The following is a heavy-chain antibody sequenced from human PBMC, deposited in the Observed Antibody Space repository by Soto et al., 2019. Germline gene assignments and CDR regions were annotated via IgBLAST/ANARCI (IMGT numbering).Heavy chain of an antibody. D-gene: IGHD6-6*01. Sequence: ALSLACTLSGGAISCYWWRWIRQPPGKGLEWIGYIYYSGSTNYNPSLKSRVTISVDTSKNQFSLKLSSVTAADTAVYYCARGGAARPFDYWGQGTLVTVSS. CDR3: ARGGAARPFDY. CDR1: GGAISCYW. V-gene: IGHV4-59*01. CDR2: IYYSGST. J-gene: IGHJ4*02.